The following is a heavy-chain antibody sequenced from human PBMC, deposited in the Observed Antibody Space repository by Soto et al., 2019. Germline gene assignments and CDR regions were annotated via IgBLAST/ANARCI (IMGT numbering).Heavy chain of an antibody. J-gene: IGHJ6*03. Sequence: SETLSLTCTVSGGSISSYYWSWIRQPPGKGLEWIGYIYYSGSTNYNPSLKSRVTISVDTSKNQFSLKLSSVTAADTAVYYWARLGYCSSTSCYRGWYYYYMDVWGKGTTVTVSS. CDR1: GGSISSYY. D-gene: IGHD2-2*02. CDR2: IYYSGST. CDR3: ARLGYCSSTSCYRGWYYYYMDV. V-gene: IGHV4-59*08.